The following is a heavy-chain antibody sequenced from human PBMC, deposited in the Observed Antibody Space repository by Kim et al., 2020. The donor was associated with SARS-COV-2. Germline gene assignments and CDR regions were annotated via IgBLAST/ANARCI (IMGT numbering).Heavy chain of an antibody. CDR2: INSDGSST. D-gene: IGHD1-26*01. J-gene: IGHJ4*02. V-gene: IGHV3-74*01. CDR3: ARDTPQRVLGATSFDY. Sequence: GGSLRLSCAASGFTFSSYWMHWVRQAPGKGLVWVSRINSDGSSTSYADSVKGRFTISRDNAKNTLYLQMNSLRAEDTAVYYCARDTPQRVLGATSFDYWGQGTLVTVSS. CDR1: GFTFSSYW.